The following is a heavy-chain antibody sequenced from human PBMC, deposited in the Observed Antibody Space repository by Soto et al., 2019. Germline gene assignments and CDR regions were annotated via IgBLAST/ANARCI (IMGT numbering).Heavy chain of an antibody. CDR3: AKXXXXXXDHFDX. Sequence: QVQLVESGGGVVQPGRSLRLSCAASGFSFSSYGMHWVRQAPGKGLEWVAMISYDGTDEYYADSVKGRFTISRDNSKNAVYLXMNSLXAEDXXVFXCAKXXXXXXDHFDXWGQGTLVTVSS. J-gene: IGHJ4*02. CDR1: GFSFSSYG. CDR2: ISYDGTDE. V-gene: IGHV3-30*18.